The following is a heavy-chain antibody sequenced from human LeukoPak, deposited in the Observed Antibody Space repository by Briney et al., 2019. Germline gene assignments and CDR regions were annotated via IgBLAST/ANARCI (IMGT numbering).Heavy chain of an antibody. CDR3: AAIRYSSGWYGEDY. V-gene: IGHV1-18*01. J-gene: IGHJ4*02. CDR2: ISAYNGNT. D-gene: IGHD6-19*01. CDR1: GYTFTSYD. Sequence: ASVKVSCKASGYTFTSYDISWVRQAPGQGLEWMGWISAYNGNTNYAQKLQGRVTMTTDTSTSTAYMELSSLRSEDTAVYYCAAIRYSSGWYGEDYWGQGTLVTVSS.